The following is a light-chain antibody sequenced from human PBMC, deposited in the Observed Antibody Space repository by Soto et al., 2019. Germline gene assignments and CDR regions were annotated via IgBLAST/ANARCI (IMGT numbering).Light chain of an antibody. V-gene: IGKV3-11*01. Sequence: EVVLAQAPATLSLSPGDRATLSCRANESVSTYLAWYQQKPGQSPRLLIYDTSKRATGIPARFSGSGSGTDFTLTIVSLEPEDFVFYYCQQYGSSLPVTFGGGTKV. J-gene: IGKJ4*01. CDR3: QQYGSSLPVT. CDR2: DTS. CDR1: ESVSTY.